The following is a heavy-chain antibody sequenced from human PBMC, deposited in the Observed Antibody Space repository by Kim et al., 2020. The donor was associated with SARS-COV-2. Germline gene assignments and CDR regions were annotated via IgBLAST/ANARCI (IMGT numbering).Heavy chain of an antibody. Sequence: RIRDYADSVKGRFTISRDNAKNSLYLRRNNLGADDTAVYYCARDLAGYGSRWGQGTLVTVSS. V-gene: IGHV3-74*01. J-gene: IGHJ4*02. CDR3: ARDLAGYGSR. CDR2: RIR. D-gene: IGHD1-1*01.